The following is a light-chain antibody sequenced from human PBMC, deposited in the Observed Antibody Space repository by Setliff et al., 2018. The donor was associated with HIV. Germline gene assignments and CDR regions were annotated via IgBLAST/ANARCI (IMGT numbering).Light chain of an antibody. CDR3: SSHGGSNDFYV. CDR1: SSDVGDCNC. Sequence: QSVLTQPPSASGSPGQSVTISCTGTSSDVGDCNCVSWYQQHPGKAPKLVIYEVDKRPSGVPDRFSGSKSGNTAPLTVSGLQAEDEADYYCSSHGGSNDFYVFGTGTKVTV. V-gene: IGLV2-8*01. J-gene: IGLJ1*01. CDR2: EVD.